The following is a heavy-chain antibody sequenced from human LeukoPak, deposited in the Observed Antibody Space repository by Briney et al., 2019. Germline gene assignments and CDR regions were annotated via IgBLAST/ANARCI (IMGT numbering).Heavy chain of an antibody. J-gene: IGHJ4*02. CDR3: ARDLRGIRRNDY. CDR1: GYTFTGYY. Sequence: GASVKVSCKASGYTFTGYYMHWVRQAPGQGLEWMGWINPNSGGTNYAQKFQGRVTMTTDTSISTAYMELSRLRPDDTAVYYCARDLRGIRRNDYWGQGTLVTVSS. CDR2: INPNSGGT. V-gene: IGHV1-2*02. D-gene: IGHD3-16*01.